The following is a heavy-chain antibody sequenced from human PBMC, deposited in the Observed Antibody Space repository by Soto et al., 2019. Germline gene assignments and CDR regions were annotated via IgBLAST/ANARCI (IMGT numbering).Heavy chain of an antibody. V-gene: IGHV1-69*04. D-gene: IGHD6-25*01. Sequence: HVQLVQSGAEVKKPGSSVKVSCRASGIMSSGYGFSWVRQAPGQGLEWVGRINPILDSTHYAQNLQGRVSITVDKSTDTAYLEVTSLRLEDTAIYFCATMKRARLDSWGRGTVVTVSS. CDR2: INPILDST. CDR3: ATMKRARLDS. CDR1: GIMSSGYG. J-gene: IGHJ4*02.